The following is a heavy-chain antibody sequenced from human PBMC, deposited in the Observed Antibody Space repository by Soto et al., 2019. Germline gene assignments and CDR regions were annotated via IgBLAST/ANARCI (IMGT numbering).Heavy chain of an antibody. CDR3: ARVRQAGYSSSWYDWETEKIYYGMDV. D-gene: IGHD6-13*01. CDR2: IYYSGST. V-gene: IGHV4-59*01. J-gene: IGHJ6*02. CDR1: GGSISSYY. Sequence: SETLSLTCTVSGGSISSYYWSWIRQPPGKGLEWIGYIYYSGSTNYNPSLKSRVTISVDTSKNQFSLKLSSVTAADTAVYYCARVRQAGYSSSWYDWETEKIYYGMDVWGQGTTVTVSS.